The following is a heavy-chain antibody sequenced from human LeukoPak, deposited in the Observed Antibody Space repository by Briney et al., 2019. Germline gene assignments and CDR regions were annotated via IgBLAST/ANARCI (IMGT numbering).Heavy chain of an antibody. CDR2: INHSGSI. CDR3: ARGKLGYCSGGSCYSGVWFDP. J-gene: IGHJ5*02. D-gene: IGHD2-15*01. V-gene: IGHV4-34*01. Sequence: PSETLSLTCAVYGGSFSGYYWSWIRQPPGKGLEWIGEINHSGSINYNTSLKSRVTISVDTSKNQFSLKLSSVTAADTAVYYCARGKLGYCSGGSCYSGVWFDPWGQGTLVTVSS. CDR1: GGSFSGYY.